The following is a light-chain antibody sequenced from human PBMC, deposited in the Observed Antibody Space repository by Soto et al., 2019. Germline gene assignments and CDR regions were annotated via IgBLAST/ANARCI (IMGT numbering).Light chain of an antibody. V-gene: IGKV3-15*01. CDR3: QQYDTSPRT. Sequence: EIVMTQSPATLSVSPGERATLSWRASQSISSNLAWYQQKPGQAPRLLIYGASTRATGIPAGFSGSGSGTEFTLTISSLQSEDFAVYYCQQYDTSPRTFGQGTKVDIK. CDR2: GAS. J-gene: IGKJ1*01. CDR1: QSISSN.